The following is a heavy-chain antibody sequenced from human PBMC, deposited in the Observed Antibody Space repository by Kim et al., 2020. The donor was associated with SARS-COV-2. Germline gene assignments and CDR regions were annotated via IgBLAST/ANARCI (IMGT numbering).Heavy chain of an antibody. CDR2: ISYDGSNK. J-gene: IGHJ4*02. CDR3: AKEWRGWLQYDITTNYFDY. Sequence: GGSLRLSCAASGFTFSSYGMHWVRQAPGKGLEWVAVISYDGSNKYYADSVKGRFTISRDNSKNTLYLQMNSLRAEDTAVYYCAKEWRGWLQYDITTNYFDYWGQGTLVTVSS. V-gene: IGHV3-30*18. CDR1: GFTFSSYG. D-gene: IGHD5-12*01.